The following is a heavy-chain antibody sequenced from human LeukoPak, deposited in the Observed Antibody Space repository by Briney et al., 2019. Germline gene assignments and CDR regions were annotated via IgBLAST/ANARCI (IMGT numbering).Heavy chain of an antibody. Sequence: SVKVSCKASGGTFSSYAISWVRQAPGQGLEWMGGIIPIFGTANYAQKFQGRVTITTDESTSTACMELSSLRSEDTAVYYCATSYVDTAMVYYFDYWGQGTLVTVSS. V-gene: IGHV1-69*05. D-gene: IGHD5-18*01. J-gene: IGHJ4*02. CDR2: IIPIFGTA. CDR1: GGTFSSYA. CDR3: ATSYVDTAMVYYFDY.